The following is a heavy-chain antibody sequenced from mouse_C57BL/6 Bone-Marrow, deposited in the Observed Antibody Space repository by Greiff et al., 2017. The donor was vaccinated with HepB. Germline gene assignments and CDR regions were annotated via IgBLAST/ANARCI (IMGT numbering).Heavy chain of an antibody. D-gene: IGHD2-5*01. CDR2: IWSGGST. V-gene: IGHV2-2*01. CDR1: GFSLTSYG. J-gene: IGHJ4*01. Sequence: VQLQQSGPGLVQPSQSLSITCTVSGFSLTSYGVHWVRQSPGKGLEWLGVIWSGGSTDYNAAFISRLSISKDNSKSQVFFKMNSLQADDTAIDYCVRNSAYYSNPGFWGQGTSVTVSA. CDR3: VRNSAYYSNPGF.